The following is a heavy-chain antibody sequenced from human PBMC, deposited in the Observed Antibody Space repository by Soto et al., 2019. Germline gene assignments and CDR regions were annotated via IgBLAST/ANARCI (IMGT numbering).Heavy chain of an antibody. V-gene: IGHV3-9*01. J-gene: IGHJ4*02. CDR1: GFTFDDYA. CDR2: ISWNSGSI. Sequence: GGSLRLSCAASGFTFDDYAMHWVRQAPGKGLEWVSGISWNSGSIGYADSVKGRFTISRDNAKNSLYLQMNSLRAEDTALYYCAKDMRIWGGYGWTSFDYWGQGTLVTVSS. CDR3: AKDMRIWGGYGWTSFDY. D-gene: IGHD5-12*01.